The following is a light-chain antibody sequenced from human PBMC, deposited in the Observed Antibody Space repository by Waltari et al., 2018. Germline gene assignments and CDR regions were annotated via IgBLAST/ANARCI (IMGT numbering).Light chain of an antibody. CDR1: QSINNW. Sequence: DIQMTQSPSTLSAAVGDRFTITCRASQSINNWLAWYQQKPGKAPKVLIYKASSLESGVPSRFSGSVSGTEFTLTISSLQPDDFATYYCQQYQHYPLTFGQGTKVEIK. CDR2: KAS. J-gene: IGKJ1*01. CDR3: QQYQHYPLT. V-gene: IGKV1-5*03.